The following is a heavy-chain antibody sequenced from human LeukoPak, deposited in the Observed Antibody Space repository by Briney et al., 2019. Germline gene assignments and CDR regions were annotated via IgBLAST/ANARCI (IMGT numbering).Heavy chain of an antibody. CDR2: ISGSGGST. V-gene: IGHV3-23*01. J-gene: IGHJ4*02. CDR1: GFTFNNYA. CDR3: AKDRSSGSYPRGNEY. Sequence: GGSLRLSCAASGFTFNNYAMSWVRQASGKGLEWVSSISGSGGSTYYADSVKGRFTISRDNSNNTLYLQMNSLRAEDTAVYYCAKDRSSGSYPRGNEYWGRGTLVTVSS. D-gene: IGHD1-26*01.